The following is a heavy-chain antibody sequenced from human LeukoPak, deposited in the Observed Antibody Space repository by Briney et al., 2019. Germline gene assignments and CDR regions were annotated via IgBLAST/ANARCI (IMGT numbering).Heavy chain of an antibody. V-gene: IGHV3-23*01. D-gene: IGHD5-24*01. CDR1: GFTFSNYA. Sequence: GGSLRLSCEASGFTFSNYAMSWVRQAPGKGLEWVSGISGTSSSTYYADSVKGRFTISRDNAKNSLYLQMNSLRAEDTAIYYCTRVGYIDEGIDYWGQGTLVTVSS. CDR2: ISGTSSST. CDR3: TRVGYIDEGIDY. J-gene: IGHJ4*02.